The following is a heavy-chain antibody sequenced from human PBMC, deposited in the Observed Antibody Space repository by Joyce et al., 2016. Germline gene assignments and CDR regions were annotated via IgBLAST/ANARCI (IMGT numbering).Heavy chain of an antibody. CDR1: GYKVTSDG. CDR2: IATGNGDT. CDR3: ARDSKLSDTWYFDL. V-gene: IGHV1-3*04. D-gene: IGHD2-21*01. J-gene: IGHJ2*01. Sequence: QVLLVQSGAEVKQPGASVKVSCKASGYKVTSDGIHWVRQAPGQGLEWMGWIATGNGDTQYAQRLQGRATITKDTSAGTAYMELGSLTSEDTAVYYCARDSKLSDTWYFDLWGRDTLVSVSS.